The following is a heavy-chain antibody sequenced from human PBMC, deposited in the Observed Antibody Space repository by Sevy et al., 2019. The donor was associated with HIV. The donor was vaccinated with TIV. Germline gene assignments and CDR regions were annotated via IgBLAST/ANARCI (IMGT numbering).Heavy chain of an antibody. CDR2: ITGSGGST. Sequence: ESLKISCAASGFTFSRNAMSWVRQAPGKGMEWASGITGSGGSTYYADSVKGRFTISRDNSKNTLYLQMNSLRVEDTTVSYCAKVGYCSSTSCYSICYGMDVWGQGTTVTVSS. V-gene: IGHV3-23*01. D-gene: IGHD2-2*02. CDR1: GFTFSRNA. CDR3: AKVGYCSSTSCYSICYGMDV. J-gene: IGHJ6*02.